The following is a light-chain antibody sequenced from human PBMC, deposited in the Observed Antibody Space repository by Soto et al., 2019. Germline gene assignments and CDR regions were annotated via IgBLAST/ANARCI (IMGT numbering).Light chain of an antibody. CDR1: SSDVGGYNY. Sequence: QSALTQPASVSGSPGQSITISCTGTSSDVGGYNYVSWYQQHPGKAPKLMIYDVSNRPSGVSNRFSGSKSGNMASLTISGLQAEDEADYYCSSYTSGSTLHVVFGGGTKLTVL. J-gene: IGLJ2*01. CDR3: SSYTSGSTLHVV. CDR2: DVS. V-gene: IGLV2-14*01.